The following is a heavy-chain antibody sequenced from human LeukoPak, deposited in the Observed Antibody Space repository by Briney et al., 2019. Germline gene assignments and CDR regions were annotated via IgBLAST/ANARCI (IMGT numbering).Heavy chain of an antibody. Sequence: PSETLSFTCTVSGGSISSYYLSWIRQPPGKGLEWIGYIYYSGSTNYNPSLKSRVTISVDTSKNQFSLKLSSVTAADTAVYYCARGGNYRNWFDPWGQGTLVTVSS. CDR2: IYYSGST. D-gene: IGHD4-4*01. CDR1: GGSISSYY. CDR3: ARGGNYRNWFDP. J-gene: IGHJ5*02. V-gene: IGHV4-59*01.